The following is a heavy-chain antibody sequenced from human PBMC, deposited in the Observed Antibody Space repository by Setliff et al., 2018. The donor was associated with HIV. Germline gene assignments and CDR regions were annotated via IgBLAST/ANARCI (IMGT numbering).Heavy chain of an antibody. V-gene: IGHV5-51*01. CDR3: ARSLCYYDSCGYYYNY. J-gene: IGHJ4*02. CDR2: MNPDGSNT. CDR1: GYSFITYW. Sequence: GESLKISCKGSGYSFITYWVGWVRQRPGKGLEWMGIMNPDGSNTRYSPSFQGQVTISVDKSINTACLQWNSLKASDTAMYYCARSLCYYDSCGYYYNYWGQGTLVTVSS. D-gene: IGHD3-22*01.